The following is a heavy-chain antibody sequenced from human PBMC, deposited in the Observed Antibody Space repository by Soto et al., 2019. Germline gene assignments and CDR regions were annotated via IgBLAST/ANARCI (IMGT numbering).Heavy chain of an antibody. CDR2: IYPGDSDT. J-gene: IGHJ6*03. Sequence: GESLKISCKGSGYSFTSYWIGWVRQMPGKGLEWMGIIYPGDSDTRYSPSFQGQVTISADKSISTAYLQWSSLKASDTAMYYCAKSNGWGSYYRAYYYYYMDVWGKGTTVTVPS. V-gene: IGHV5-51*01. CDR1: GYSFTSYW. D-gene: IGHD3-10*01. CDR3: AKSNGWGSYYRAYYYYYMDV.